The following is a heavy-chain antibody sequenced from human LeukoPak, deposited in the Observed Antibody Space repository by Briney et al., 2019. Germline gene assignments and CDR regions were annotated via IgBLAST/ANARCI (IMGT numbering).Heavy chain of an antibody. V-gene: IGHV4-34*01. CDR1: GGSFSGYY. Sequence: SETLSLTCAVYGGSFSGYYWSWIRQPPGKGLEWIGEINHSGSTNYNPSLKSRVTISVDTSKNRFSLKLSSVTAADTAVYYCARGRSIAARRFDYWGQGTLVTVSS. D-gene: IGHD6-6*01. CDR2: INHSGST. CDR3: ARGRSIAARRFDY. J-gene: IGHJ4*02.